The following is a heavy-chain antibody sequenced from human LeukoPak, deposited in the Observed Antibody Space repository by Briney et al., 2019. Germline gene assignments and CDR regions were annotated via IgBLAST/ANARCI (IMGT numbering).Heavy chain of an antibody. Sequence: GGPLRLSCAASGFTFSRYAMSWVREAPGKGLEWGSGISGSGGSTYYADSVKGGFTVSRDNSKNTLYLQMNSLRAEDTSVYYCAKGQGGLNWFDAWGQGTLVTVSS. CDR2: ISGSGGST. D-gene: IGHD3-16*01. V-gene: IGHV3-23*01. CDR1: GFTFSRYA. CDR3: AKGQGGLNWFDA. J-gene: IGHJ5*02.